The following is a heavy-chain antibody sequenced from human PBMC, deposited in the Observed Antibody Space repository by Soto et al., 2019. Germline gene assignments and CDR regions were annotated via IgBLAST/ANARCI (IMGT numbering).Heavy chain of an antibody. CDR2: ISAYNGNT. D-gene: IGHD1-7*01. J-gene: IGHJ4*02. V-gene: IGHV1-18*01. Sequence: QAPGQGLEWMGWISAYNGNTNYAQKLQGRVTMTTDTSTSTAYMELRSLRSDDTAVYYCARDLTGTMVNVDYWGQGTLVTVSS. CDR3: ARDLTGTMVNVDY.